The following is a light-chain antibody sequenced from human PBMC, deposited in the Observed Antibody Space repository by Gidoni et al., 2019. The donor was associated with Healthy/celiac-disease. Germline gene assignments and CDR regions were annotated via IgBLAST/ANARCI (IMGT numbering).Light chain of an antibody. Sequence: QSALTQPAAVSGSPGQSITISCTGTSSDVGVYNYVSWYQQHPGKAPKLMIYDVSNRPSGVSNRFSGSKSGNTASLTISGLQAEYVADYYCSSYTSSSTLVFGGGTKLTV. J-gene: IGLJ2*01. V-gene: IGLV2-14*01. CDR3: SSYTSSSTLV. CDR1: SSDVGVYNY. CDR2: DVS.